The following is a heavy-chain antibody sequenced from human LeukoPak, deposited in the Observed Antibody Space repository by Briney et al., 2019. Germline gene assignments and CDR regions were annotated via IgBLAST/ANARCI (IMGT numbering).Heavy chain of an antibody. V-gene: IGHV4-39*01. Sequence: KPGGPLTLSCTASGFPFSSYAMTWVRRPPGRALEWIGSIYYRGSTYYNPSFKSRVTISVDTSKNQFSLKLSSVTAADTAVYYCARLDGKVEMAIDYWGQGTLVTVSS. J-gene: IGHJ4*02. CDR2: IYYRGST. D-gene: IGHD5-24*01. CDR3: ARLDGKVEMAIDY. CDR1: GFPFSSYA.